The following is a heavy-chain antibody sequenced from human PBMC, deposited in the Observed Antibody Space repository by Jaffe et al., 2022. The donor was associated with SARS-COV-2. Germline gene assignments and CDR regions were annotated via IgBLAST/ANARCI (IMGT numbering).Heavy chain of an antibody. CDR3: ARQRVVIVPNWFDP. V-gene: IGHV4-39*01. D-gene: IGHD2-21*01. J-gene: IGHJ5*02. Sequence: QLQLQESGPGLVKPSETLSLTCTVSGGSISSNTYYWGWIRQPPGKGLEWIGSIYYSGSTYYNPSLRSRVTISVDRPKNQFSLKLSSVTAADMAVYYCARQRVVIVPNWFDPWGQGTLVTVSS. CDR2: IYYSGST. CDR1: GGSISSNTYY.